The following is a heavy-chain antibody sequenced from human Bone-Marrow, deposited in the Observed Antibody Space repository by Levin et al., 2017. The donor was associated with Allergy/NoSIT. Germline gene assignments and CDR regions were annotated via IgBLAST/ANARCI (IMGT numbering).Heavy chain of an antibody. V-gene: IGHV3-30*18. CDR2: ISYDGSNK. CDR1: GFTFSSYG. CDR3: AKDQGDY. J-gene: IGHJ4*02. Sequence: SCAASGFTFSSYGMHWVRQAPGKGLEWVAVISYDGSNKYYADSVKGRFTISRDNSKNTLYLQMNSLRAEDTAVYYCAKDQGDYWGQGTLVTVSS.